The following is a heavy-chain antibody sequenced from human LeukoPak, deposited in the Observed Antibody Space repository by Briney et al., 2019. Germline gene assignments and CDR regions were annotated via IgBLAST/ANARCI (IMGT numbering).Heavy chain of an antibody. CDR2: ISGDGTST. CDR3: AKDSGYSYGFFYYYGMDV. J-gene: IGHJ6*02. CDR1: GFIFYDYA. D-gene: IGHD5-18*01. Sequence: PGGSLRLSCAASGFIFYDYALHWVRQAPGKGLEWVSLISGDGTSTYYADSVKGRFNISRDNSRNSLYLQMTSLTTEDNALYYCAKDSGYSYGFFYYYGMDVWGQGTTVTVSS. V-gene: IGHV3-43*02.